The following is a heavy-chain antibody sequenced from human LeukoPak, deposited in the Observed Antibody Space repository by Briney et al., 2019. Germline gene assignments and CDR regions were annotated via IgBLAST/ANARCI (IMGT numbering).Heavy chain of an antibody. J-gene: IGHJ4*02. V-gene: IGHV3-48*03. D-gene: IGHD4-11*01. Sequence: GGSLRLSCAASGFTFSSYEMNWVRHAPGKGLEWVSYISSSGSPIYYADSVKGRFTISRDNAKNSLYLQMNSLRAEDTAVYYCASSTVTTDFDYWGQGTLVTVSS. CDR2: ISSSGSPI. CDR3: ASSTVTTDFDY. CDR1: GFTFSSYE.